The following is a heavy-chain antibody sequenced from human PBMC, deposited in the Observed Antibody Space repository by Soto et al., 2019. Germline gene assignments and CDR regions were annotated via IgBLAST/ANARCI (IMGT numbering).Heavy chain of an antibody. V-gene: IGHV1-8*01. D-gene: IGHD3-9*01. CDR2: MNPNSGNT. CDR1: GYTFTSYD. J-gene: IGHJ6*03. Sequence: GASVKVSCKASGYTFTSYDINWVRQATGQGLEWMGWMNPNSGNTGYAQKFQGRVTMTRNTSISTAYMELSSPRSEDTAVYYYARKVISYFDWSIASYYYYYMDVWGKGITVIVSS. CDR3: ARKVISYFDWSIASYYYYYMDV.